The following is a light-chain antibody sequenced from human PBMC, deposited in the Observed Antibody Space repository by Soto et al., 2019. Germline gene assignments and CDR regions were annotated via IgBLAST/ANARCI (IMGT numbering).Light chain of an antibody. CDR1: QSVDSTF. J-gene: IGKJ1*01. Sequence: EIVLTQSPGSLSLSPGERATLSCRASQSVDSTFFAWYQKKPGQAPRLLSYGASKRATGVPDRFSGSGSGTDFTLTISRLQPEDFAVYYCQQYMSSVTFGQGTKVEI. CDR2: GAS. V-gene: IGKV3-20*01. CDR3: QQYMSSVT.